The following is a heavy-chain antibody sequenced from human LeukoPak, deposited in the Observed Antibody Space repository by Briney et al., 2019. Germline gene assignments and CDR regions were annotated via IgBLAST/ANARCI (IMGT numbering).Heavy chain of an antibody. Sequence: ASVKVSCKASGYTFTSYDINWVRQATGQGLEWMGWMNPNSGNTGYAQKFQGRVTMTRNTSISTAYMELSSLRSEDAAVYYCARLYLSGSIPWFDPWGQGTLVTVSS. CDR2: MNPNSGNT. V-gene: IGHV1-8*01. J-gene: IGHJ5*02. CDR1: GYTFTSYD. D-gene: IGHD1-26*01. CDR3: ARLYLSGSIPWFDP.